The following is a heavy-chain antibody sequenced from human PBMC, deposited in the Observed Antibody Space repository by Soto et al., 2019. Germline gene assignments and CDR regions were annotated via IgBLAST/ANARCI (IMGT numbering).Heavy chain of an antibody. J-gene: IGHJ6*02. CDR3: ARDDCSSTSCYYGMDV. CDR2: ISSTTNYI. V-gene: IGHV3-21*01. CDR1: GFTFTRYS. D-gene: IGHD2-2*01. Sequence: GGSLRLSCAASGFTFTRYSMNWVRQAPGKGLEWVSSISSTTNYIYYGDSMKGRFTISRDNAKNSLYLQMNSLRAEDTAVYYCARDDCSSTSCYYGMDVWGQGTTVTVSS.